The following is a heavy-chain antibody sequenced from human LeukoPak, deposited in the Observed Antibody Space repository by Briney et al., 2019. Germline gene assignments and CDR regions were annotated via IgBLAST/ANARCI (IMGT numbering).Heavy chain of an antibody. J-gene: IGHJ4*02. CDR3: TTDGFWSGYAY. V-gene: IGHV3-15*01. D-gene: IGHD3-3*01. CDR2: IKSKTDGGTT. CDR1: GFTFSSYW. Sequence: GGSLRLSCAASGFTFSSYWMHWVRQAPGKGLEWVGRIKSKTDGGTTDYAAPVKGRFTISRDDSKNTLYLQMNSLKTEDTAVYYCTTDGFWSGYAYWGQGTPVTVSS.